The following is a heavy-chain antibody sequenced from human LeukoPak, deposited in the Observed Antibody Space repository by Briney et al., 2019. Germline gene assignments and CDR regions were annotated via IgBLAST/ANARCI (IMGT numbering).Heavy chain of an antibody. J-gene: IGHJ4*02. D-gene: IGHD6-19*01. V-gene: IGHV4-39*07. CDR3: ASLHSSGWRPPGSFDY. CDR1: GGSISTSNYY. Sequence: SETLSLTCTVSGGSISTSNYYWGWIRQPPGEGLEWIGNIFYSGSTYYSPSLKSRVTISLDTSRNQFSLKLTSVTAADTAVYYCASLHSSGWRPPGSFDYWGQGTLVTVSS. CDR2: IFYSGST.